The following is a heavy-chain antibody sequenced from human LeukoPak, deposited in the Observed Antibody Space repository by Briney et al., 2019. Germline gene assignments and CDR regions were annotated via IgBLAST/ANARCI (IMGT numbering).Heavy chain of an antibody. CDR3: ARRAGSYSHSYDY. CDR2: ISSSGGTI. J-gene: IGHJ4*02. V-gene: IGHV3-48*03. D-gene: IGHD2-15*01. CDR1: GFTFSSYE. Sequence: GGSLRLSCAASGFTFSSYEMNWVRQAPGKGLEWLSYISSSGGTIHYADSVKGRFTISRDNAKDSLYLQMNSLRAEDTAVYYCARRAGSYSHSYDYWGQGTLVTVSS.